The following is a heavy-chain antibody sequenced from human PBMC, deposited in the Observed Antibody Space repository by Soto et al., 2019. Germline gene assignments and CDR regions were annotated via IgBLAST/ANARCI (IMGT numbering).Heavy chain of an antibody. D-gene: IGHD3-3*01. CDR3: ARGGQDFWSGPFDY. Sequence: ETLSLTCTVSGGSISNYFCNWIRQPAGKGLEWIGRIDNSGSTNCNPSLKSRITMSADTSRNQFSLKLNSVTAADTAVYYCARGGQDFWSGPFDYWGQGALVTVSS. CDR1: GGSISNYF. V-gene: IGHV4-4*07. J-gene: IGHJ4*02. CDR2: IDNSGST.